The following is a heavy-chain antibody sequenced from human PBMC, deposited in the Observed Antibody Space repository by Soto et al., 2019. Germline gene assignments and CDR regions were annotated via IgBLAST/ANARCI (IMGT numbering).Heavy chain of an antibody. CDR3: ARYEYGNSLYGVDV. CDR2: VDHRGST. D-gene: IGHD1-7*01. CDR1: GESFSGYY. J-gene: IGHJ6*02. V-gene: IGHV4-34*01. Sequence: SDTLSLTCVVSGESFSGYYWSWIRQTPGMGLEWIGEVDHRGSTTYNPSLKNRASISIDSSKNLFSLELTSVTAADTALYFCARYEYGNSLYGVDVWGQGTRVTVS.